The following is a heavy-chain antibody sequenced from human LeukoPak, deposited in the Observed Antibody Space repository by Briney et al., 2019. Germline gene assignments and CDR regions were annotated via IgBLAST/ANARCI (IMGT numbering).Heavy chain of an antibody. D-gene: IGHD3-22*01. J-gene: IGHJ6*02. V-gene: IGHV3-23*01. CDR2: ISGSGGST. CDR3: AKGGGDSSGYYLSYYYYGMDV. Sequence: GGSLRLSCAASGFTFSSHWMHWVRQAPGKGLEWVSLISGSGGSTYYADSVKGRFTISRDNSKNTLYLQINSLRAEDTAVYYCAKGGGDSSGYYLSYYYYGMDVWGQGTTVTVSS. CDR1: GFTFSSHW.